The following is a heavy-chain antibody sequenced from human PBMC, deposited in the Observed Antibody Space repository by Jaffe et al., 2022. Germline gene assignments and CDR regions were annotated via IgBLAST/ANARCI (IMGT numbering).Heavy chain of an antibody. D-gene: IGHD3-10*01. CDR2: ISYDGSNK. V-gene: IGHV3-30*18. CDR3: AKTARITMVQEPGYYYYMDV. Sequence: QVQLVESGGGVVQPGRSLRLSCAASGFTFSSYGMHWVRQAPGKGLEWVAVISYDGSNKYYADSVKGRFTISRDNSKNTLYLQMNSLRAEDTAVYYCAKTARITMVQEPGYYYYMDVWGKGTTVTVSS. J-gene: IGHJ6*03. CDR1: GFTFSSYG.